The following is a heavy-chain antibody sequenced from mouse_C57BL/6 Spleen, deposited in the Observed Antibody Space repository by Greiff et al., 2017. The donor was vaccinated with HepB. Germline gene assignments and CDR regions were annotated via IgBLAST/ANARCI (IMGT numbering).Heavy chain of an antibody. V-gene: IGHV1-61*01. CDR1: GYTFTSYW. CDR3: ARGYGTYWYFDV. D-gene: IGHD2-10*02. Sequence: VQLQQSGAELVRPGSSVKLSCKASGYTFTSYWMDWVKQRPGQGLEWIGNIYPSDSETHYNQKFKDKATLTVDKSSSTAYMQLSSLTSEDSAVYYCARGYGTYWYFDVWGTRTTVTVSS. J-gene: IGHJ1*03. CDR2: IYPSDSET.